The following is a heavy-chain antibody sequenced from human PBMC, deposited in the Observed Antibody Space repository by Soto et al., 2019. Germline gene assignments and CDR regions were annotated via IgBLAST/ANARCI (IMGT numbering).Heavy chain of an antibody. CDR1: GFTFSSYA. J-gene: IGHJ4*02. V-gene: IGHV3-30-3*01. D-gene: IGHD3-22*01. Sequence: QVQLVESGGGVVQPGRSLRLSCAASGFTFSSYAMHWVRQAPGKGLEWVAVISYDGSNKYYADSVKGRFTIPRDNSKNTLYLQMTSLRAEDTAVYYCARGYYYDSSGYCDYWGQGTLVTVSS. CDR3: ARGYYYDSSGYCDY. CDR2: ISYDGSNK.